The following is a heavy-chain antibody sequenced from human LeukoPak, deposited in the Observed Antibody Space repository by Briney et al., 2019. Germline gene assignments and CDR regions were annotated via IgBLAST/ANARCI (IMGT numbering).Heavy chain of an antibody. Sequence: GGSLRLSCAASGFTFSTYGMHWVRQAPGKGLDWVAFIRYDGSNKYYADSVKGRFTISRDNSKNTLYLQMNSLRAEDTAVYFCARRAFDVFGIHVGNWFDPWGQGTLVTVSS. CDR1: GFTFSTYG. D-gene: IGHD3-3*01. V-gene: IGHV3-30*02. J-gene: IGHJ5*02. CDR3: ARRAFDVFGIHVGNWFDP. CDR2: IRYDGSNK.